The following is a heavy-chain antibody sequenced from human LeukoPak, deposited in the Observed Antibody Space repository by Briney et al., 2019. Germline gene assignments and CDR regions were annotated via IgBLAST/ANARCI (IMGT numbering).Heavy chain of an antibody. CDR3: ARGRALITIFGVVAPYYFDY. V-gene: IGHV4-34*01. CDR2: INHSGST. CDR1: GGSFSGYY. J-gene: IGHJ4*02. Sequence: KPSETLSLTCAVYGGSFSGYYWSWIRQPPGKGLEWIGEINHSGSTNYNPSLKSRVTISVDTSKNQFSLKLSSVTAADTAVYYCARGRALITIFGVVAPYYFDYSGQGTLVTVSS. D-gene: IGHD3-3*01.